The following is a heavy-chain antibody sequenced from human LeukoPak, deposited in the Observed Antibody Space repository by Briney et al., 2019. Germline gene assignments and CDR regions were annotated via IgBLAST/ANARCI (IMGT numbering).Heavy chain of an antibody. CDR2: IWYDGSNK. V-gene: IGHV3-33*01. CDR1: GFTFGSHG. D-gene: IGHD3-10*01. Sequence: HPGGSLRLSCAASGFTFGSHGMHWVRRAPGKGLEWVAVIWYDGSNKYYADSVKGRFTISRDNSKNMLFLQMNSLTVEDTAVYYCARESSGVTIELDYWGQGTLVTVSS. CDR3: ARESSGVTIELDY. J-gene: IGHJ4*02.